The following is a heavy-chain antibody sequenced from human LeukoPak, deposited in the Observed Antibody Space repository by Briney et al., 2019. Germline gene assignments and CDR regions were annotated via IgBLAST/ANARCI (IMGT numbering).Heavy chain of an antibody. V-gene: IGHV4-34*01. CDR3: ASLIEYYYDSSGYYYESAFDI. Sequence: PSETLSLTCAVYGGSFSGYYWSWIRQPPGKGLEWIGEINHSGSTNYNPSLKSRVTISVDTSKNQFSLKLSSVTAADTAVYYCASLIEYYYDSSGYYYESAFDIWGQGTMVTVSS. J-gene: IGHJ3*02. D-gene: IGHD3-22*01. CDR1: GGSFSGYY. CDR2: INHSGST.